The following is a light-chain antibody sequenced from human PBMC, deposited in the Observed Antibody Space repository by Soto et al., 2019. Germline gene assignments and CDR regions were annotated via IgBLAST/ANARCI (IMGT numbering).Light chain of an antibody. Sequence: EIVMTQSPATLSVSPGERATLSCRASQSVSSNLAWYQQKPGQAPRLLIYGASTRATGIPARFSGSGSGTDFTLTISSLEPEDFAVYYCQQRSNWPPWITFGQGTRLEI. J-gene: IGKJ5*01. CDR3: QQRSNWPPWIT. CDR2: GAS. CDR1: QSVSSN. V-gene: IGKV3-15*01.